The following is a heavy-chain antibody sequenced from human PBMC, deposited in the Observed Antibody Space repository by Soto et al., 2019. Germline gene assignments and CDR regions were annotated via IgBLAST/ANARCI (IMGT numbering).Heavy chain of an antibody. CDR2: ISSSSSTI. V-gene: IGHV3-48*02. Sequence: GGSLRLSCAASGFTFSSYSMNWVRQAPGKGLEWVSYISSSSSTIYYADSVKGRFTISRDNAKNSLYLQMNSLRDEDTAVYYCARDGYDFWSGFQRLDRMVDYWGQGTLVTVSS. J-gene: IGHJ4*02. CDR3: ARDGYDFWSGFQRLDRMVDY. D-gene: IGHD3-3*01. CDR1: GFTFSSYS.